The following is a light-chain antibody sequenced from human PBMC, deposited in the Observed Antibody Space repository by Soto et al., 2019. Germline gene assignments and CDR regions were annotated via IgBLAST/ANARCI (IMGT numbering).Light chain of an antibody. J-gene: IGLJ1*01. CDR3: QSYDGGLSAHYV. V-gene: IGLV1-40*01. CDR2: GNS. CDR1: SPNIGSTYD. Sequence: QSVLTQPPSVSGAPGQRVTISCTGSSPNIGSTYDVQWYQQLPGTAPKLLIYGNSNRPSGVPDRFSGSKSGTSASLAITGLQADDEADYYCQSYDGGLSAHYVLGTGTKVTVL.